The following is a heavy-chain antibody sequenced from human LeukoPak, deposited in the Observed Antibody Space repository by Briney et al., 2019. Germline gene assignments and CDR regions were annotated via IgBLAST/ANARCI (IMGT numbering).Heavy chain of an antibody. Sequence: SQTLSLTCAISGDSVSSNSAAWNWIRQSPSRGLEWLGRTYYRSKWYNDYAVSVKSRITINPDTSKNQFSLQLNSVTPEDTAVYYCARGGANSGWSADGRFDPWGQGTLVTVSS. J-gene: IGHJ5*02. CDR3: ARGGANSGWSADGRFDP. CDR1: GDSVSSNSAA. D-gene: IGHD6-19*01. CDR2: TYYRSKWYN. V-gene: IGHV6-1*01.